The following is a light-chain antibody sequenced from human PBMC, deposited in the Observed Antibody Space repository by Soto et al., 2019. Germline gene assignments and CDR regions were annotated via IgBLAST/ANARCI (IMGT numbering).Light chain of an antibody. CDR1: QSISSW. Sequence: DIQMTQSPSTLSASVGDRVTITCRASQSISSWLAWYQQKPGKAPKLLIYRASILESGVPSRFSGSGSGTELTLTISSLQPDDFATYYCQQYNSYSWTFGQGTKVDIK. J-gene: IGKJ1*01. CDR2: RAS. V-gene: IGKV1-5*03. CDR3: QQYNSYSWT.